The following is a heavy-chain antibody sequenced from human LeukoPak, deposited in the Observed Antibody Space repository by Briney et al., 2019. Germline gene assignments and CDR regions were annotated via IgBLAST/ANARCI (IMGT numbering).Heavy chain of an antibody. Sequence: GASVKVSCKASGYTFTSYDINWVRQATGQGLEWMGWMNPNSGNTGYAQKFQGRVTMTEDTSTDTAYMELSSLRSEDTAVYYCATASYYDTPGYWGQGTLVTVSS. V-gene: IGHV1-8*01. CDR2: MNPNSGNT. J-gene: IGHJ4*02. D-gene: IGHD3-22*01. CDR1: GYTFTSYD. CDR3: ATASYYDTPGY.